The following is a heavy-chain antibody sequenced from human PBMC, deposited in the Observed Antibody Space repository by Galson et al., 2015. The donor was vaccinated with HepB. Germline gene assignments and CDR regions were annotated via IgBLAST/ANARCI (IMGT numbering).Heavy chain of an antibody. Sequence: SLRLSCAASGFTFSSYAMHWVRQAPGKGLQWVAIIPYDGSYKYYADSGKGRFTISRDNSKNTLYLQMSSLRAEDTAVYYCAREGMAGTLDYWGQGTLITVSS. CDR3: AREGMAGTLDY. CDR2: IPYDGSYK. J-gene: IGHJ4*02. D-gene: IGHD6-19*01. V-gene: IGHV3-30-3*01. CDR1: GFTFSSYA.